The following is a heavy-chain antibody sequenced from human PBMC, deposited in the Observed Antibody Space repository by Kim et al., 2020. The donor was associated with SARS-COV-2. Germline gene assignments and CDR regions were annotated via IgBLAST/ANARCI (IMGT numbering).Heavy chain of an antibody. CDR2: IYYSGST. D-gene: IGHD3-10*01. J-gene: IGHJ4*02. CDR3: ARVVYRGYFDY. Sequence: SETLSLTCTVSGGSISSYYWSWIRQPPGKGLEWIGYIYYSGSTNYNPSLKSRVTISVDTSKNQFSLKLSSVTAADTAVYYCARVVYRGYFDYWGQGTLVTVSS. V-gene: IGHV4-59*01. CDR1: GGSISSYY.